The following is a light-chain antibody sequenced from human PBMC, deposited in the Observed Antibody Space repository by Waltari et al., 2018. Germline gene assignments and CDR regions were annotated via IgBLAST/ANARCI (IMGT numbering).Light chain of an antibody. J-gene: IGKJ2*03. V-gene: IGKV1-33*01. Sequence: DIQLTQSPSSLTASVGDTVTITCQATQHIYNYLNWYQQRPGEVPRLLIFDALSLEAGVPSRFSGGGSGTEFTLTISGLEPDDFATYYCQQYNLLPFSFGPGTKLEF. CDR2: DAL. CDR1: QHIYNY. CDR3: QQYNLLPFS.